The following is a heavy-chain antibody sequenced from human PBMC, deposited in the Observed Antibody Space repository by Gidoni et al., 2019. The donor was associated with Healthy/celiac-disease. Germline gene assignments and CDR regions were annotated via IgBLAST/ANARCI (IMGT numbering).Heavy chain of an antibody. CDR3: ARQEKEWELLFFFDY. CDR1: GGSISSSSYY. Sequence: QLQLQESGPGLVKPSETLSLTCTVSGGSISSSSYYWGWIRQPPGKGLEWIGSIYYSGSTYYNPSLKSRVTISVDTSKNQFSLKLSSVTAADTAVYYCARQEKEWELLFFFDYWGQGTLVTVSS. D-gene: IGHD1-26*01. V-gene: IGHV4-39*01. J-gene: IGHJ4*02. CDR2: IYYSGST.